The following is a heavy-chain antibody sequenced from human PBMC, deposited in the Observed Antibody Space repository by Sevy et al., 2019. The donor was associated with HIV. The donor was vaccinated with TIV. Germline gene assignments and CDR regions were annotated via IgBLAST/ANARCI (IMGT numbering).Heavy chain of an antibody. D-gene: IGHD2-15*01. Sequence: SETLSLTCTISGGSISSYYWSWIRQPPGKGLEWIGYIYYSGSTNYNPSLKSRVTISVDTSKNQFSLKLSSVTAADTAVYYCARERNGGFDSWGQGTLVTVSS. J-gene: IGHJ4*02. CDR2: IYYSGST. V-gene: IGHV4-59*01. CDR3: ARERNGGFDS. CDR1: GGSISSYY.